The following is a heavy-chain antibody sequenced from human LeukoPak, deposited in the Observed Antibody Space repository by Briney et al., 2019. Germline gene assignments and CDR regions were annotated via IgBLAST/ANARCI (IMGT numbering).Heavy chain of an antibody. D-gene: IGHD6-19*01. Sequence: GGSLRLSCAASAFTFSSYAVHWVRQAPGKGLEWVANIKQDGSEKYYVDSVKGRFTISRDNAKNSLYLQMNSLRAEDTAVYYCARDRGVAGLFDYWGQGTLVTVSS. CDR1: AFTFSSYA. J-gene: IGHJ4*02. CDR2: IKQDGSEK. V-gene: IGHV3-7*01. CDR3: ARDRGVAGLFDY.